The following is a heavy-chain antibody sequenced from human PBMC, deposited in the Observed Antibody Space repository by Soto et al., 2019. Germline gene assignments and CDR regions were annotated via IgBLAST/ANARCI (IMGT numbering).Heavy chain of an antibody. CDR3: ARGGSVTTPYDY. D-gene: IGHD4-17*01. Sequence: ASVKVSCKASGYTFTSYAMHWVRQAPGQGLEWMGWINAGNGNTKYSQKFQGRVTITRDTSASTAYVELSSLRSEDTAVYYCARGGSVTTPYDYWGQGTLVTVSS. CDR1: GYTFTSYA. V-gene: IGHV1-3*01. CDR2: INAGNGNT. J-gene: IGHJ4*02.